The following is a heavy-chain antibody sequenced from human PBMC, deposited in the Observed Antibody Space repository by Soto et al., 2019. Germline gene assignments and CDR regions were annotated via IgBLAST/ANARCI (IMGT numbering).Heavy chain of an antibody. V-gene: IGHV1-69*13. Sequence: SVKVSCKASGGTFSSYAISWVRQAPGQGLEWMGGIIPVFGTANYAQKFQGRVTITADESASTAYLDLSSLRSEDTAVYYCARDGLQVIRGDYYYCMDVWGKGTTVTVSS. CDR2: IIPVFGTA. CDR1: GGTFSSYA. CDR3: ARDGLQVIRGDYYYCMDV. J-gene: IGHJ6*03. D-gene: IGHD3-3*01.